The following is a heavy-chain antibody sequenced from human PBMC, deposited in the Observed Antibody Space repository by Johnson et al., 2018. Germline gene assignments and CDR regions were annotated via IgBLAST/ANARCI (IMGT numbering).Heavy chain of an antibody. CDR1: GGSMNNYY. D-gene: IGHD6-19*01. J-gene: IGHJ6*02. CDR2: IYYSGTI. Sequence: QVQLQESGPGLVKPSETLSLTCTVSGGSMNNYYWSWIRQSPGKGLEWIGYIYYSGTINYNPSHTKRVTISVDTSKNQFSLMLNSVTAADTAVYYCARDPTVAGIRPLNYYGFDVWGQGTAVTVSS. V-gene: IGHV4-59*01. CDR3: ARDPTVAGIRPLNYYGFDV.